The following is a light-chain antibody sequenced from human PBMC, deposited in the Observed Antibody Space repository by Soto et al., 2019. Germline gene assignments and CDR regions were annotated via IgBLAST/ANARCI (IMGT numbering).Light chain of an antibody. CDR1: SSDVGAYNS. J-gene: IGLJ1*01. V-gene: IGLV2-14*03. CDR3: SSSTSSSTYL. Sequence: QSALTQPASVSGSPGQSITISCTGTSSDVGAYNSVSWYQQHPDKAPKLIIYSVSYRSSGVSDRFSGSKSDNTASLTISGLHTEDEADYYCSSSTSSSTYLFGTGTKLT. CDR2: SVS.